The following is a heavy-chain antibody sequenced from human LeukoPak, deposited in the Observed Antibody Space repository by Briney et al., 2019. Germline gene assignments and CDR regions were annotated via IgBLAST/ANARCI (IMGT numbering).Heavy chain of an antibody. CDR2: ISVDVAIA. J-gene: IGHJ4*02. CDR1: RYSLDEHA. Sequence: RGCLRVSCAKPRYSLDEHAMYSGCQGPRGGLWWVSLISVDVAIAYYADSVKDRGTSSPDNSRSSLFLRMNRLRAEDTTAYSSAKRSGAPHNFDYWGQGVLVTVSS. CDR3: AKRSGAPHNFDY. D-gene: IGHD1-14*01. V-gene: IGHV3-43*02.